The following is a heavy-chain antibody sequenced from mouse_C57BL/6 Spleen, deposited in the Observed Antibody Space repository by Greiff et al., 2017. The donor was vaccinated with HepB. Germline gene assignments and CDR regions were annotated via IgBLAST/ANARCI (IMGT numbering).Heavy chain of an antibody. D-gene: IGHD1-1*01. CDR2: INPGSGGT. J-gene: IGHJ2*01. V-gene: IGHV1-54*01. Sequence: VKLMESGAELVRPGTSVKVSCKASGYAFTNYLIEWVKQRPGQGLEWIGVINPGSGGTNYNEKFKGKATLTADKSSSTAYMQLSSLTSEDSAVYFCARSEGTTVVARDWGQGTTLTVSS. CDR3: ARSEGTTVVARD. CDR1: GYAFTNYL.